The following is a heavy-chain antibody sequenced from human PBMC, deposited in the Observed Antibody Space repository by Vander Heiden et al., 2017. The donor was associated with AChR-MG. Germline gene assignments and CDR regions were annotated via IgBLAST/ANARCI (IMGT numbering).Heavy chain of an antibody. J-gene: IGHJ3*02. CDR3: ARNLDSYGHADVFDI. V-gene: IGHV4-31*03. CDR1: DGSSNSGAHY. D-gene: IGHD3-10*01. Sequence: QVQLQESGPGLVKHSQTLSLTCTVSDGSSNSGAHYWPWIRQLPGVGLEWIGYIDYSGNGDYNPSLKSRVTMLPDTSKNQFSLRLTSVTAADTGIYYCARNLDSYGHADVFDIWGLGTKVTVSS. CDR2: IDYSGNG.